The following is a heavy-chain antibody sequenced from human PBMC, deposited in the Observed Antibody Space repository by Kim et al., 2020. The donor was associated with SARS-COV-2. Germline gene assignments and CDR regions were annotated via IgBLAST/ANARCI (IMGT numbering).Heavy chain of an antibody. V-gene: IGHV1-24*01. D-gene: IGHD3-10*01. Sequence: ASVKVSCKVSGYTLTELSMHWVRQAPGKGLEWMGGFDPEDGETIYAQKFQGRVTMTEDTSTDTAYMELSSLRSEDTAVYYCATVGRFGESPRGYYYYGMDVWGQGTTVTVSS. CDR2: FDPEDGET. CDR1: GYTLTELS. J-gene: IGHJ6*02. CDR3: ATVGRFGESPRGYYYYGMDV.